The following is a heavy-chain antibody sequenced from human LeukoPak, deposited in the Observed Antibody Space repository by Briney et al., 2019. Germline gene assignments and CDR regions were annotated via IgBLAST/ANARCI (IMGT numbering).Heavy chain of an antibody. Sequence: ASVKVSCKASGGTFSSYAISWVRQAPGQGLEWMGWISAYNGNTNYVQKLQGRVTMTTDTSTSTAYMELRSLRSDDTAVYYCARDELVVVAATPMNRGVGKVRGETGASGYWGQGTLVTVSS. V-gene: IGHV1-18*01. J-gene: IGHJ4*02. CDR1: GGTFSSYA. CDR3: ARDELVVVAATPMNRGVGKVRGETGASGY. D-gene: IGHD2-15*01. CDR2: ISAYNGNT.